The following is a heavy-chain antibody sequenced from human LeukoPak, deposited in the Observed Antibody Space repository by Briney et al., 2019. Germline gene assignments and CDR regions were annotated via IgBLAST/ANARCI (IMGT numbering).Heavy chain of an antibody. CDR3: ARDEGDYDILTGSFDY. D-gene: IGHD3-9*01. CDR1: GGSISSGSYY. J-gene: IGHJ4*02. Sequence: SETLSLTCTVSGGSISSGSYYWSWIRQPAGKGLEWIGRIYTSGSTNYNPSLKSRVTISVDTSKNQFSLKLSSVTAADTAVYYCARDEGDYDILTGSFDYWGQGTLVTVSS. V-gene: IGHV4-61*02. CDR2: IYTSGST.